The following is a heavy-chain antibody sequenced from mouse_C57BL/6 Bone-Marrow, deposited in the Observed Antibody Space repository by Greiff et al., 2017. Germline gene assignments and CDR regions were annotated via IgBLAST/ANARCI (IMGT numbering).Heavy chain of an antibody. J-gene: IGHJ2*01. CDR3: ARRGYGSNFDY. Sequence: EVQVVESGGDLVKPGASLKLSCAASGFTFSSYGMSWVRQTPDQRLEWVGTISTGGSYTYYPDSVKGRFTISRDNAKNTLYLQMSSLKSEDTAMYYCARRGYGSNFDYWGQGTTLTVSS. CDR1: GFTFSSYG. CDR2: ISTGGSYT. D-gene: IGHD1-1*01. V-gene: IGHV5-6*01.